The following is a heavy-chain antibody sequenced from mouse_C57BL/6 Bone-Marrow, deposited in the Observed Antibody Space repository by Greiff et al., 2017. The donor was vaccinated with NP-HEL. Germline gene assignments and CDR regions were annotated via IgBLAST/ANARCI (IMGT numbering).Heavy chain of an antibody. J-gene: IGHJ3*01. D-gene: IGHD1-1*01. CDR1: GFTFSSYG. CDR3: ARHGHYYGSSPWFAY. CDR2: ISSGGSYT. V-gene: IGHV5-6*02. Sequence: DVKLQESGGDLVKPGGSLKLSCAASGFTFSSYGMSWVRQTPDKRLEWVATISSGGSYTYYPDSVKGRFTISRDNAKNTLYLQMSSLKSEDTAMYYCARHGHYYGSSPWFAYWGQGTLVTVSA.